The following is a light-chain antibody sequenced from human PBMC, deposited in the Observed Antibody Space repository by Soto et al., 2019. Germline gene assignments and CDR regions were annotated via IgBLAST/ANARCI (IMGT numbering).Light chain of an antibody. CDR1: QTVSSS. Sequence: DIVLTQSPATLSLSPGERATLSCRASQTVSSSLAWYQQKPGQAPRLLIYEASSRATGIPARFSGSGSGADFSLTISSLEPEDFALYYCQQHINWPLTFGGGTKVEIK. J-gene: IGKJ4*01. CDR3: QQHINWPLT. V-gene: IGKV3-11*01. CDR2: EAS.